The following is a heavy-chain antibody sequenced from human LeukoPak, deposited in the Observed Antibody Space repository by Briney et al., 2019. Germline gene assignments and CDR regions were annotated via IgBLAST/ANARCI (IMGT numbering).Heavy chain of an antibody. CDR1: GGSISSYY. CDR2: IYYSGST. J-gene: IGHJ5*02. D-gene: IGHD5-24*01. CDR3: AREEIRSWFDP. V-gene: IGHV4-59*01. Sequence: PGGSLRLSCTVSGGSISSYYWSWIRQPPGKGLEWIGYIYYSGSTNYNPSLKSRVTISVDTSKNQFSLKLSSVTAADTVVYYCAREEIRSWFDPWGQGTLVTVSS.